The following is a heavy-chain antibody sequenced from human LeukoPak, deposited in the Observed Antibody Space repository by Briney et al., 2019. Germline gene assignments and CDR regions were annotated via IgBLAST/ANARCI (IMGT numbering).Heavy chain of an antibody. CDR2: IWYDGSNK. CDR1: GFTFSSYG. D-gene: IGHD3-22*01. J-gene: IGHJ4*02. V-gene: IGHV3-33*01. CDR3: ARDLLTYYYDSSGYGYIDY. Sequence: GGSLRLSCAASGFTFSSYGMHWVRQAPGKGLEWVAVIWYDGSNKYYADSVKGRFTISRDNSKNTLYLQMNSLRAEDTAVYYCARDLLTYYYDSSGYGYIDYWGQGTLVTVSS.